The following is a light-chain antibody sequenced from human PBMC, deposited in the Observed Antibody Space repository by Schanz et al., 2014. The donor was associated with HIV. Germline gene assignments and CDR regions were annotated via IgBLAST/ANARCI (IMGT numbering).Light chain of an antibody. V-gene: IGLV1-44*01. Sequence: QSVLTQPPSASGTPGQRVTISCSGSSSSIGFNTINWYQHLPGTAPKLIMYNSYHRPSGVPDRFSGSSSGTSASLAISGLQSEDEADYYCATWDDSLNVWVFGGGTKLTVL. J-gene: IGLJ3*02. CDR2: NSY. CDR3: ATWDDSLNVWV. CDR1: SSSIGFNT.